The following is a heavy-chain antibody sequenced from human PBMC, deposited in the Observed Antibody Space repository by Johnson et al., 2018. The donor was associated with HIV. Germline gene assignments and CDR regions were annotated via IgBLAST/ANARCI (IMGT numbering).Heavy chain of an antibody. V-gene: IGHV3-66*01. D-gene: IGHD6-6*01. CDR1: GFTVSSNS. CDR2: IYRGGST. CDR3: ARESSSSSGAFDI. Sequence: VQLVECGGGLVQPGGSLRLSCAASGFTVSSNSMSWVRQAPGTGLAWVSVIYRGGSTYYADSVTGRFTISRDNSKNTLYLQMNSLRAEDTAVYYRARESSSSSGAFDIWGQGTMVTVSS. J-gene: IGHJ3*02.